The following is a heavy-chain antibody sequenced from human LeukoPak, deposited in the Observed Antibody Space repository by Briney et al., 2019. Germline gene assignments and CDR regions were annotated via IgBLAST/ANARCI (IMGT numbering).Heavy chain of an antibody. D-gene: IGHD2-8*01. CDR1: GYTFTSYA. J-gene: IGHJ3*02. V-gene: IGHV7-4-1*02. CDR3: ARELRGPLMVCAMVAFDI. CDR2: INTNTGNP. Sequence: ASVKVSCKASGYTFTSYAMNWVRQAPGQGLEWMGWINTNTGNPTYAQGFTGRFVFSLDTSVSTAYLQISSLKAEDTAVYYCARELRGPLMVCAMVAFDIWGQGTMVTVSS.